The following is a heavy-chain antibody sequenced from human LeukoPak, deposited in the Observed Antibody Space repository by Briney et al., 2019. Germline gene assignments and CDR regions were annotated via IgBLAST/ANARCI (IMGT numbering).Heavy chain of an antibody. CDR1: GGSISSGSYY. J-gene: IGHJ4*02. Sequence: PSETLSLTCTVSGGSISSGSYYWSWIRQPAGKGLEWIGRIYTSGSTNYNPPLKSRVTISVDTSKNQFSLKLSSVTAADTAVYYCAREVGALYYFDYWGQGTLVTVSS. V-gene: IGHV4-61*02. CDR3: AREVGALYYFDY. CDR2: IYTSGST. D-gene: IGHD1-26*01.